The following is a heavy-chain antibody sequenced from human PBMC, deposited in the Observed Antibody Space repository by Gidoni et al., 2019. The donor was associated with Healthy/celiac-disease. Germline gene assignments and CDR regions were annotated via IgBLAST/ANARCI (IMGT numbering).Heavy chain of an antibody. V-gene: IGHV4-39*01. CDR1: GGSISSSSYY. CDR3: ARHGFTYYYDSSGYYFGY. CDR2: IYYRVST. Sequence: LQLQESGPGLVKPSETLSLTCTVSGGSISSSSYYWGWIRQPPGKGLEWIGGIYYRVSTYYNPSLKRRVTISVDTSKNQFSLKLSSVTAADTAVYYCARHGFTYYYDSSGYYFGYWGQGTLVTVSS. J-gene: IGHJ4*02. D-gene: IGHD3-22*01.